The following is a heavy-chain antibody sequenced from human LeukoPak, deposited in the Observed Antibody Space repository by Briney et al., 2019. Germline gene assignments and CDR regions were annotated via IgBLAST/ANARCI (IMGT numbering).Heavy chain of an antibody. CDR1: GFTPSSDA. V-gene: IGHV3-23*01. CDR3: AKEDAGYYDFWSGTQIRWFDP. J-gene: IGHJ5*02. Sequence: GGSLRLSCAASGFTPSSDAMGGGRAAPGEGVEWVLAICGIGGSTYYADSMKARFTISRDNSKNTLYLQMNSLRAEDTAVYYCAKEDAGYYDFWSGTQIRWFDPWGQGTLVTVSS. CDR2: ICGIGGST. D-gene: IGHD3-3*01.